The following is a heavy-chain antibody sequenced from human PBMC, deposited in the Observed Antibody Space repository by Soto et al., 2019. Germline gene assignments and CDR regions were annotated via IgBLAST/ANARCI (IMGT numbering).Heavy chain of an antibody. D-gene: IGHD3-10*01. Sequence: EVQLVESGGGLVKPGGSLRLSCVVSGFTFSSYSMNWVRQAPGKGLEWVSSISSSSIYTYYADSVKGRFTISRDNAKNSVYLQMNSLRAEDTAVYYCARDFKESQYYYYCTEVWGKGTTVTVSS. V-gene: IGHV3-21*06. J-gene: IGHJ6*03. CDR3: ARDFKESQYYYYCTEV. CDR2: ISSSSIYT. CDR1: GFTFSSYS.